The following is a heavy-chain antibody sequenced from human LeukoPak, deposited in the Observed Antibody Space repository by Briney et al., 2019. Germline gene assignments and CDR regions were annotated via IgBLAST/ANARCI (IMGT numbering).Heavy chain of an antibody. J-gene: IGHJ4*02. D-gene: IGHD5-18*01. CDR3: ARDTSGYTFDD. V-gene: IGHV3-21*01. Sequence: GGSLRLSCAASGFTFSSYSMNWVRQAPGKGLEWVSSISATSNYIYYADSVQGRFTISRDNAKNSLYLQMNSLRAEDTAVYYCARDTSGYTFDDWGQGTLVTVSS. CDR2: ISATSNYI. CDR1: GFTFSSYS.